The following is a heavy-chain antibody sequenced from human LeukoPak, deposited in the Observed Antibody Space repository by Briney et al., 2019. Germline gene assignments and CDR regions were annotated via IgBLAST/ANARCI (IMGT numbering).Heavy chain of an antibody. CDR3: AKGSRDFDY. D-gene: IGHD2-2*01. CDR1: GFTFSSYE. J-gene: IGHJ4*02. CDR2: ISSSGSTI. Sequence: GGSLRLSCAASGFTFSSYEMNWVRQAPGKGLEWVSYISSSGSTIYYADSVKGRFTISRDNSKNTLYLQMNSLRAEDTAVYYCAKGSRDFDYWGQGTLVTVSS. V-gene: IGHV3-48*03.